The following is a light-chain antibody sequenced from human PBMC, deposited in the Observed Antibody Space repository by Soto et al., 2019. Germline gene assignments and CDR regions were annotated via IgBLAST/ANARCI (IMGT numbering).Light chain of an antibody. CDR2: GAS. CDR3: QQYGSSPPYT. V-gene: IGKV3-20*01. CDR1: QSVSSRY. J-gene: IGKJ2*01. Sequence: EIVLTQSPGTLSLSPGERATLSCRASQSVSSRYLAWYQQKPGQAPWLLMYGASSRATGIPDRFSGSGSGTDFTLTISRLEPEDFAVYYCQQYGSSPPYTFGQGTKLEIK.